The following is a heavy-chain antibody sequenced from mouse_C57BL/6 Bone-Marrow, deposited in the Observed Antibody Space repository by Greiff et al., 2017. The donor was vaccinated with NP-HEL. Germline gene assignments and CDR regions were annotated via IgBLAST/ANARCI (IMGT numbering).Heavy chain of an antibody. D-gene: IGHD2-4*01. J-gene: IGHJ4*01. Sequence: VKLMESGPGLVAPSQILSITCTVSGFSLTSYGVSWVRQPPGKGLEWLGVICGDGSTNYHSALISRLSISKDNSKSQVFLKLNSLQTDDRATYYCGSGGLRRAMDYWGQGTSVTVSS. CDR1: GFSLTSYG. V-gene: IGHV2-3*01. CDR2: ICGDGST. CDR3: GSGGLRRAMDY.